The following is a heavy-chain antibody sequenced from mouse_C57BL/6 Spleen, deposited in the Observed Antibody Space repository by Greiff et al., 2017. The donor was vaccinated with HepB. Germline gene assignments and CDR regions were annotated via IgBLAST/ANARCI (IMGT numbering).Heavy chain of an antibody. J-gene: IGHJ2*01. D-gene: IGHD1-1*01. CDR2: IYPGDGDT. V-gene: IGHV1-82*01. CDR1: GYAFSSSW. Sequence: VKLMESGPELVKPGASVKISCKASGYAFSSSWMNWVKQRPGKGLEWIGRIYPGDGDTNYNGKFKGKATLTADKSSSTAYMQLSSLTSEDSAVYFCARYYYGSSSYYFDYWGQGTTLTVSS. CDR3: ARYYYGSSSYYFDY.